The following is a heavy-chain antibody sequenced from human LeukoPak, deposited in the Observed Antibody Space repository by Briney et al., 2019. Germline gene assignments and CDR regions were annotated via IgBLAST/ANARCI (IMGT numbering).Heavy chain of an antibody. D-gene: IGHD6-19*01. CDR1: GYTFTSYD. CDR3: ARGGGYSSGWYYSY. CDR2: MNPNSGNT. J-gene: IGHJ4*02. Sequence: ASVKVSCKASGYTFTSYDINWVRQATGQGLEWMGWMNPNSGNTGYAQKFQGRVATTRNTSISTAYMELSSLRSEDTAVYYCARGGGYSSGWYYSYWGQGTLVTVSS. V-gene: IGHV1-8*01.